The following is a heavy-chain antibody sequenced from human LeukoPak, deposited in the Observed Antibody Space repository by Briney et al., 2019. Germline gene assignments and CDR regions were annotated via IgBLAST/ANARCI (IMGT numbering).Heavy chain of an antibody. D-gene: IGHD5-24*01. Sequence: PGGSLRLSCAASGFTFNSYNIHWVRQAPGKGLEWLAIISYDGSDKYYADSVKGRFTISRDNSKNMLYLLMNSLTTDDTAVYYCARGLQFSFDYWGQGTLVTVSS. J-gene: IGHJ4*02. CDR1: GFTFNSYN. CDR2: ISYDGSDK. V-gene: IGHV3-30-3*01. CDR3: ARGLQFSFDY.